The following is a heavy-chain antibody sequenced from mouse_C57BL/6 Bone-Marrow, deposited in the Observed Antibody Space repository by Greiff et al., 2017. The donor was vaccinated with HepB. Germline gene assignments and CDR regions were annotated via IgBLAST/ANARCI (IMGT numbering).Heavy chain of an antibody. D-gene: IGHD2-1*01. Sequence: EVQLQQSGAELVRPGASVKLSCTASGFNIKDDYMHWVKQRPEQGLEWIGWIDPENGDTEYASKFQGKATITADTSSNTAYLQLSSLTSEYTAVYYCTTYGTWFAYWGQGTLVTVSA. CDR2: IDPENGDT. J-gene: IGHJ3*01. V-gene: IGHV14-4*01. CDR1: GFNIKDDY. CDR3: TTYGTWFAY.